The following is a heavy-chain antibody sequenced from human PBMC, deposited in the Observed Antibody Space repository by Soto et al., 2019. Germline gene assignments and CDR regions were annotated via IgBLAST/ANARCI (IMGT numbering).Heavy chain of an antibody. Sequence: EVQLVESGGGLVQPGGSLRLSCAASGFTFTTYWMSCVRQAPGKGLEWVANIKQDGSEKYYVDSVKGRFTISRDNAKNSLFLQMNNLRAEDTAVYYCARYEGIPEYYYYYGMDFWGQGNTVNVSS. J-gene: IGHJ6*02. CDR1: GFTFTTYW. D-gene: IGHD5-18*01. CDR3: ARYEGIPEYYYYYGMDF. CDR2: IKQDGSEK. V-gene: IGHV3-7*01.